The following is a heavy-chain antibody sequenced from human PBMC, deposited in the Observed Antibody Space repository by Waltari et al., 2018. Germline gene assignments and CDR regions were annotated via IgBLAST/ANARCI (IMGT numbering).Heavy chain of an antibody. CDR3: ARGYCSGDTCSSDFDY. D-gene: IGHD6-19*01. CDR1: GYIFTNHW. V-gene: IGHV5-51*01. CDR2: IYPDDSET. Sequence: EVQLVQSGAQVKKPGESLKISCQGSGYIFTNHWIGWVRQMHGKGLEWMGIIYPDDSETKNSPSFRGQVTISVDKSITTAYLQWSSLKASDTAMYYCARGYCSGDTCSSDFDYWGQGTLVTVSS. J-gene: IGHJ4*02.